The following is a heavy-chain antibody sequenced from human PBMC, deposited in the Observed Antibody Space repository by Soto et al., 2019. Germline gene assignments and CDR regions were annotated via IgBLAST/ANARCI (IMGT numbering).Heavy chain of an antibody. D-gene: IGHD3-10*01. J-gene: IGHJ4*02. CDR1: GYTFTSYA. Sequence: QVQLVQSGAEVKKPGASVKVSCEASGYTFTSYAMHWVRQAPGQRLEWMGWINAGNGNTKYSQKFQGRVTITRDTSASTAYMELSSLRSEDTAVYYCARDQGSGSYYLYYYFDYWGQGTLVTVSS. V-gene: IGHV1-3*01. CDR2: INAGNGNT. CDR3: ARDQGSGSYYLYYYFDY.